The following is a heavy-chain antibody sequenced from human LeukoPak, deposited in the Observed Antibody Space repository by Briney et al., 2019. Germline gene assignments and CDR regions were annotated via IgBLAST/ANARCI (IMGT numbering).Heavy chain of an antibody. J-gene: IGHJ3*02. CDR3: GRLARYCSGGTCYSDAFDI. CDR1: GGSISSYY. V-gene: IGHV4-59*01. CDR2: IYYSGST. D-gene: IGHD2-15*01. Sequence: PSETLSLTCTVSGGSISSYYWSWIRQPPGKGLEWIGYIYYSGSTNYNPSLKSRVTISVDTSKNQFSLKLSSVTAADTAVYYCGRLARYCSGGTCYSDAFDIWGQGIMVTVSS.